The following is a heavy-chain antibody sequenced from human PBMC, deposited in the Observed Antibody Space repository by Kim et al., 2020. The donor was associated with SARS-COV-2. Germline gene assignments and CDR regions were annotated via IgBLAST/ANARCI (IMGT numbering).Heavy chain of an antibody. V-gene: IGHV4-34*01. Sequence: SETLSLTCAVYGGSFSGYYWSWIRQPPGKGLEWIGEINHSGSTNYNPSLKSRVTISVDTSKNQFSLKLSSVTAADTAVYYCARGITIFGVVTYYYYYYMDVWGKGTTVTVSS. CDR2: INHSGST. CDR3: ARGITIFGVVTYYYYYYMDV. J-gene: IGHJ6*03. D-gene: IGHD3-3*01. CDR1: GGSFSGYY.